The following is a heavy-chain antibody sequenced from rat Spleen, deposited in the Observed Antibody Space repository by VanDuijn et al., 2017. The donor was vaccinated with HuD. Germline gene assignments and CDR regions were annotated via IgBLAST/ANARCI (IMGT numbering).Heavy chain of an antibody. CDR1: GFTLNNYW. V-gene: IGHV5-31*01. Sequence: EVQLVESGGGLVQPGRSLRLSCVASGFTLNNYWMTWIRQAPGKGLEWVTTILSDGTTYYRDSVKGRFAISRDNTKSTLYLQMDSLRSEDTATYYCAETYGFAYWGQGTLVTVSS. CDR3: AETYGFAY. D-gene: IGHD2-2*01. J-gene: IGHJ3*01. CDR2: ILSDGTT.